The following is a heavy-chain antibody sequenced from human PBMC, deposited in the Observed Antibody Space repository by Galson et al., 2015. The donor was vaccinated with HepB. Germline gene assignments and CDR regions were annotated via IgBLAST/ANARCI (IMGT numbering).Heavy chain of an antibody. J-gene: IGHJ4*02. Sequence: SLRLSCAASGFTFSDYYMSWIRQAPGKGLEWVSYISPSTIYTNYADSVRGRFTISRDNSKSTVYLQMNSLRPEDTALYYCARDREQQLVPHPQDRLGIDYWGQGTRVTVSS. V-gene: IGHV3-11*06. CDR2: ISPSTIYT. CDR1: GFTFSDYY. D-gene: IGHD6-13*01. CDR3: ARDREQQLVPHPQDRLGIDY.